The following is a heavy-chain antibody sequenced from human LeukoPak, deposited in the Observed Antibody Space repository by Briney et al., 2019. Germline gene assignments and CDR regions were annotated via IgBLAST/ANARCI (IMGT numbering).Heavy chain of an antibody. Sequence: GASVKVSCQASVYTFTSYGISWLRQAPGKGLDWMGWISDSNGNTNYAHKLQGRVTMTTHTSTSTAYMELRSLRSDDTAVYYCARDQRITGTTGYWGQGTLVTVSS. CDR3: ARDQRITGTTGY. D-gene: IGHD1-20*01. V-gene: IGHV1-18*01. CDR1: VYTFTSYG. J-gene: IGHJ4*02. CDR2: ISDSNGNT.